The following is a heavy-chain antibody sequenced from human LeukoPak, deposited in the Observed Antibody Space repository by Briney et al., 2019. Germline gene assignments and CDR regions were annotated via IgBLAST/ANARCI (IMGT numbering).Heavy chain of an antibody. CDR1: GYTFTSYY. V-gene: IGHV1-46*01. Sequence: ASVKVFCKASGYTFTSYYMHWVRQAPGQGLEWMGIINPSGGSTSYAQKFQGRVTMTRDTSTSTVYMELSSLRSEDTAVYYCAREAVAARHFDYWGQGTLVTVSS. CDR3: AREAVAARHFDY. J-gene: IGHJ4*02. CDR2: INPSGGST. D-gene: IGHD6-6*01.